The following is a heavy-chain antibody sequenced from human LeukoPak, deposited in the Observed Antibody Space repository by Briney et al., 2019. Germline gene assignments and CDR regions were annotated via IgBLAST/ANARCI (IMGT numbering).Heavy chain of an antibody. V-gene: IGHV4-4*07. Sequence: PSETLSLTCTVSGASISSYYWTWIPQPAGEGLEWIGRIYSSGSTNYNPSLKSRVTMSLDTSKNQCSLRLSSVTAADTAVYYCARARGGSGSYGHFDYWGQGTLVTVSS. D-gene: IGHD1-26*01. CDR3: ARARGGSGSYGHFDY. CDR2: IYSSGST. CDR1: GASISSYY. J-gene: IGHJ4*02.